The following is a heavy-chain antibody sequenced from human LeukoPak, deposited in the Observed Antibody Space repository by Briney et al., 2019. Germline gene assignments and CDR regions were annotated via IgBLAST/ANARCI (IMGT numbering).Heavy chain of an antibody. CDR1: GGSISSSSYY. CDR2: IYYSGST. D-gene: IGHD3-10*01. CDR3: ARGKSSGSYYMSYYYYGMDV. Sequence: SETLSLTCTVSGGSISSSSYYWGWIRQPPGKGLEWIGSIYYSGSTYYNPSLKSRVTMSVDTSKNQFSLKLSSVTAADTAVYYCARGKSSGSYYMSYYYYGMDVWGQGTTVTVSS. V-gene: IGHV4-39*07. J-gene: IGHJ6*02.